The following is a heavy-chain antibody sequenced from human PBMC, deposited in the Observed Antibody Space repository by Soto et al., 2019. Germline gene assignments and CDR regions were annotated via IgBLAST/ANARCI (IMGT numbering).Heavy chain of an antibody. CDR3: AAAVARGWFDP. J-gene: IGHJ5*02. Sequence: QVQLQQWGAGLLKPSETLSLTCAIYGGSLSGYYWSWIRQPPGKGLEWIGEINHSGSTNYNPSLKSRVAMSVDTSKNQFSLKLSSVTAADMAVYYCAAAVARGWFDPWGQGTLVTVSS. D-gene: IGHD6-19*01. V-gene: IGHV4-34*02. CDR2: INHSGST. CDR1: GGSLSGYY.